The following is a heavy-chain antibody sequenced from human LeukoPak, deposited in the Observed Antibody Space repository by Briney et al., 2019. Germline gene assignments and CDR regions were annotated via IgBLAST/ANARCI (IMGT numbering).Heavy chain of an antibody. D-gene: IGHD6-6*01. CDR1: GGSISSNY. J-gene: IGHJ4*02. CDR3: ARGGGSSSSSYFDY. V-gene: IGHV4-4*07. Sequence: SETLSLTCTVSGGSISSNYWSWIRQPAGKGLEWIGRIYTSGSTNYNPSLKSRVTMSVDTSKNQFSLKLSSVTAADTAVYYCARGGGSSSSSYFDYWGPGTLVTVSS. CDR2: IYTSGST.